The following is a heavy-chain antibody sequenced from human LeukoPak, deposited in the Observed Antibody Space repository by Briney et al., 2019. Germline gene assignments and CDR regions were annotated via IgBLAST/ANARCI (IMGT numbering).Heavy chain of an antibody. D-gene: IGHD3-3*01. J-gene: IGHJ4*02. V-gene: IGHV4-59*01. CDR1: GGSISTYY. CDR2: IYYSGTT. Sequence: PSETLSLTCPVSGGSISTYYWSWVRQPPGNGLEWIGYIYYSGTTNYHPSLTSRFTLPGDTSKSQFSLKLRSVTAADAAVYYCARLGYDFWSGYYKGAYFDYWGQGTLVTVSS. CDR3: ARLGYDFWSGYYKGAYFDY.